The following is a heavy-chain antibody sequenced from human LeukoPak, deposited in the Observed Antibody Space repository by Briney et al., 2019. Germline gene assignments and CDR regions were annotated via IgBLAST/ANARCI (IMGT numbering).Heavy chain of an antibody. Sequence: PSETLSLTCTVSGGSISSYYWSWIRRPPGKGLEWIGYIYYSGSTNYNPSLKSRVTISVDTSKNQFSLKLSSVTAADTAVYYCARLDTYYYDSTPTYAFDIWGQGTMVTVSS. CDR1: GGSISSYY. V-gene: IGHV4-59*01. CDR2: IYYSGST. D-gene: IGHD3-22*01. J-gene: IGHJ3*02. CDR3: ARLDTYYYDSTPTYAFDI.